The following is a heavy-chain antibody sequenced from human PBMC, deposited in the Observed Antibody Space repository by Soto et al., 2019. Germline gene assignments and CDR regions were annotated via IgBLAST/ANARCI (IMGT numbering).Heavy chain of an antibody. V-gene: IGHV1-2*04. CDR1: GYTFTGYD. J-gene: IGHJ3*02. CDR3: ARELKRHAGRNAFDI. CDR2: INPNSGGT. Sequence: GASVKVSCKASGYTFTGYDMHWVRQAPGQGLEWMGWINPNSGGTNYAQKFQGWVTMTRDTSISTAYMELSRLRSDDTAVYYCARELKRHAGRNAFDIWGQGTMVTV.